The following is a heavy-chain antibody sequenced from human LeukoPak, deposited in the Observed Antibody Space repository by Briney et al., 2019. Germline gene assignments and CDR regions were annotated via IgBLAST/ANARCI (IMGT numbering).Heavy chain of an antibody. CDR1: GYTFTSYG. J-gene: IGHJ6*03. D-gene: IGHD4-17*01. CDR3: ARDPRDYGENYYYYYMDV. V-gene: IGHV1-18*01. CDR2: ISAYNGNT. Sequence: GASVKVSCKASGYTFTSYGISWVRQAPGQGLEWMGWISAYNGNTNYAQKLQGRVTMTTDTSTSTAYMELRSLRSDDTAVYYCARDPRDYGENYYYYYMDVWGKGTTVTVSS.